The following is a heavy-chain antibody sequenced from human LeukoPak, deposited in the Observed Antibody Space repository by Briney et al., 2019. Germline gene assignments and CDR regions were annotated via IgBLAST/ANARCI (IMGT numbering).Heavy chain of an antibody. J-gene: IGHJ6*02. Sequence: QSGGSLRLSCAASGFTFRNYWMSWVRQAPGEGREGVANIRQDGSQKYYVDSARGRFTISRDNAKSSLYLQMSSLRPEDTATYYCARDFQPRYCSSSSCSPAWGQGTTVTVSS. CDR1: GFTFRNYW. V-gene: IGHV3-7*03. CDR2: IRQDGSQK. CDR3: ARDFQPRYCSSSSCSPA. D-gene: IGHD2-2*01.